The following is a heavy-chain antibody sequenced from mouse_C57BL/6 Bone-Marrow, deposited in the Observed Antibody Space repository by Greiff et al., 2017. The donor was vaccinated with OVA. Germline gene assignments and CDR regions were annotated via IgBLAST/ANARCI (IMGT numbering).Heavy chain of an antibody. D-gene: IGHD3-2*02. Sequence: VQLQQSGAELARPGASVKLSCKASGYTFTSYGISWVKQRPGQGLEWIGEIYPRSGNTYYNEKFKGKATLTADKSSSTAYMELRSLTSEDSAVYFGARRQLRLTFAYWGQGTLVTVSA. CDR1: GYTFTSYG. V-gene: IGHV1-81*01. CDR3: ARRQLRLTFAY. CDR2: IYPRSGNT. J-gene: IGHJ3*01.